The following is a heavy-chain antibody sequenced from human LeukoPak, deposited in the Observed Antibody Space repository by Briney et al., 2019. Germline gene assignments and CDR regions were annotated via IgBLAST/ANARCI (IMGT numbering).Heavy chain of an antibody. D-gene: IGHD6-19*01. V-gene: IGHV4-61*02. Sequence: SETLSLTCTVSGGSISSGSYYWSWIRQPAGKGLEWIGRIYTSGSTNYNPSLKSRVTISVDTSKNQFSLKLSSVTAADTAVYYCARDRRYSSGWYDYWGQGTLVTVSS. CDR1: GGSISSGSYY. CDR2: IYTSGST. J-gene: IGHJ4*02. CDR3: ARDRRYSSGWYDY.